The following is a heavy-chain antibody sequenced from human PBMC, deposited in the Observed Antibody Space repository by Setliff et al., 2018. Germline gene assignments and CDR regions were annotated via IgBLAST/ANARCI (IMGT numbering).Heavy chain of an antibody. J-gene: IGHJ4*02. Sequence: ASVKVSCKTSGYTFTNFGISWVRQAPGQGLEWLGWISAYTGKADYAHNFQDRLTMTTDTSTNTAYMELRSLTSDDTAVYFCARAPRLEWILPTFDYWGQGTPVTVSS. V-gene: IGHV1-18*01. CDR2: ISAYTGKA. CDR3: ARAPRLEWILPTFDY. D-gene: IGHD3-3*01. CDR1: GYTFTNFG.